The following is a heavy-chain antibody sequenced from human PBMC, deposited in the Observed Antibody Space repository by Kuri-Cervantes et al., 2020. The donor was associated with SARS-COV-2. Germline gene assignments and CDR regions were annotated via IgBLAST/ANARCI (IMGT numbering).Heavy chain of an antibody. V-gene: IGHV3-30-3*02. Sequence: GESLKISCAASGFTFSSYAMHWVRQAPGKGLEWVAIISYDGSNKYYADSVKGRFTISRDNSKNTLYLQMNSLRAEDTAVYYCAKPIAVAWEGYFDLWGRGTLVTVSS. J-gene: IGHJ2*01. CDR1: GFTFSSYA. CDR2: ISYDGSNK. D-gene: IGHD6-19*01. CDR3: AKPIAVAWEGYFDL.